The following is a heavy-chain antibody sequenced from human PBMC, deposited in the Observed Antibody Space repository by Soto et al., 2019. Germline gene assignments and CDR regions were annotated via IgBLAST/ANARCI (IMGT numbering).Heavy chain of an antibody. J-gene: IGHJ6*02. CDR3: AREYSSSSAYYYGMDV. Sequence: EVQLVQSGAEVKKPGESLRISCKGSGYSFTSYWISWVRQMPGKGLEWMGRIDPSDSYTNYSPSFQGHVTISADKSISTAYLQWSSLKASDTAMYYCAREYSSSSAYYYGMDVWGQGTTVTVSS. CDR1: GYSFTSYW. V-gene: IGHV5-10-1*03. D-gene: IGHD6-6*01. CDR2: IDPSDSYT.